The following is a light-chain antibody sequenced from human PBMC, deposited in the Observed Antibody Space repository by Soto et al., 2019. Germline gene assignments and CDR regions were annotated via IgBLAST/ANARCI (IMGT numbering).Light chain of an antibody. J-gene: IGKJ4*01. V-gene: IGKV3-11*01. CDR1: QSVTSN. CDR2: GVS. Sequence: EIVLTQSSATPSLSPGERATLSCRASQSVTSNALAWYQQKPGQAPRLLIYGVSSRATGIPDRFSGSGSGTDFTLTISSLEPEDFAVYYCQQRSKWPLTFGGGTKVEIK. CDR3: QQRSKWPLT.